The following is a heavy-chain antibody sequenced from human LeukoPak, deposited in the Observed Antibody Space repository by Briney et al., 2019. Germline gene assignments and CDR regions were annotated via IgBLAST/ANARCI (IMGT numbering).Heavy chain of an antibody. CDR2: IHHDGSNK. Sequence: GGSLRLSCAASGFTFSSYGMHWVRQAPGKGLDWVAFIHHDGSNKYYADSVRGRFTISRDNAKNSLYLQMDSLRPEDTAMYYCARNPRQWLTPNRFDYWGQGTLVTVSS. V-gene: IGHV3-30*02. D-gene: IGHD6-19*01. J-gene: IGHJ4*02. CDR1: GFTFSSYG. CDR3: ARNPRQWLTPNRFDY.